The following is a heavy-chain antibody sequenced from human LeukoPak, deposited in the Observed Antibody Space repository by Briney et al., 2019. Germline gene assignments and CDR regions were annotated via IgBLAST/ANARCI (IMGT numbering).Heavy chain of an antibody. CDR3: ASADPYYYDSSGYFDY. D-gene: IGHD3-22*01. V-gene: IGHV4-34*01. CDR2: INHSGST. CDR1: GGSFSGYY. Sequence: SETLSLTCAVYGGSFSGYYWSWIRQPPGKGLEWIGEINHSGSTNYNPSLKSRVTISVDTSKNQFSLKLSSVTAADTAVYYCASADPYYYDSSGYFDYWGQGTLVTVSS. J-gene: IGHJ4*02.